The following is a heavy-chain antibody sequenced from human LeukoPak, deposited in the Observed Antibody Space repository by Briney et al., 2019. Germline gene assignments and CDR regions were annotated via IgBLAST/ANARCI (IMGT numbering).Heavy chain of an antibody. V-gene: IGHV4-34*01. J-gene: IGHJ4*02. CDR3: ARAVTGSRYFDY. CDR2: INHSGST. Sequence: PSETLSLTCAVYGGSFSGYYWSWIRQPPGKGLEWIGEINHSGSTNYNPSLKSRVTISVVTSKNQFSLKLSSVTAADTAVYYCARAVTGSRYFDYWGQGTLVTVSS. D-gene: IGHD2-15*01. CDR1: GGSFSGYY.